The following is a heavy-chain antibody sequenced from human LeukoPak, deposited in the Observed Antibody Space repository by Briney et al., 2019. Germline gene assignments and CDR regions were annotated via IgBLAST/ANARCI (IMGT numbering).Heavy chain of an antibody. Sequence: GASVKVSCKASGYTFTSYGISWVRQAPGQGLEWMGWISAYNGNTNYAQKLQGRVTMTTDTSTSTAYMELRSLRSDDTAVYYCAREIFDIVVVPAAPRLFDYWGQGTLVTVSS. CDR1: GYTFTSYG. CDR2: ISAYNGNT. CDR3: AREIFDIVVVPAAPRLFDY. D-gene: IGHD2-2*01. J-gene: IGHJ4*02. V-gene: IGHV1-18*01.